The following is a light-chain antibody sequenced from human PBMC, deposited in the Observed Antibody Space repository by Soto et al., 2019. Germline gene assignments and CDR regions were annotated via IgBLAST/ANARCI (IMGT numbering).Light chain of an antibody. CDR1: SSNIGAGYD. J-gene: IGLJ1*01. CDR2: GNS. CDR3: QSYDSSLSTYV. V-gene: IGLV1-40*01. Sequence: QSVLTQPPSVSGAPGHRVTISCTGSSSNIGAGYDVHWYQQFPGTAPKLLIFGNSDRPSGVPDRFSGSKSGTSASLAITGLQAEDEADYFCQSYDSSLSTYVFGTGTKLTVL.